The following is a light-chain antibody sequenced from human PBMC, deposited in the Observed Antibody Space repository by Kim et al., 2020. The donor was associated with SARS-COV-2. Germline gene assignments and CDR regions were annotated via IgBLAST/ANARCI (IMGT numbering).Light chain of an antibody. CDR3: QQRSDWPIT. V-gene: IGKV3-11*01. CDR1: QSISSY. J-gene: IGKJ5*01. CDR2: DAS. Sequence: EIVLTQSPATLSFSPGERATLSCRASQSISSYLAWYQQKPGHPPRLLIYDASNRATGIPARFSGSGSGTDFTLTIGSLEPEDFAVYYCQQRSDWPITFGQGTRLEIK.